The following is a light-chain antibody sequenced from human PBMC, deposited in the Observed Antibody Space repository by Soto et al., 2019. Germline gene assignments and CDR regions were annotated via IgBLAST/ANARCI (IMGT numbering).Light chain of an antibody. CDR1: QSVSSSY. CDR3: QQYGGA. V-gene: IGKV3-20*01. Sequence: EIVLTQSPGTLSLSPGEGATLSCRAIQSVSSSYLAWYQQKPGQAPRLLIYGASSSATGIPDRFSGSGSGTDFTLTISRLEPEDFAVYYCQQYGGAFGQGTKVEIK. CDR2: GAS. J-gene: IGKJ1*01.